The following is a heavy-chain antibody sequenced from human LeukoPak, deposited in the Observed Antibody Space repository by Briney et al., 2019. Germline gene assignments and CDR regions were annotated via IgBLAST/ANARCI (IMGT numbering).Heavy chain of an antibody. CDR1: GYTFTGYY. D-gene: IGHD5-24*01. Sequence: ASVKVSCKASGYTFTGYYMHWVRQAPGQGLEWMGWINPNSGGTNYAQKFQGRVTMTRDTSISTAYMELSRLGSDDTAVYYCARDSMATRDFQHWGQGTLVTVSS. V-gene: IGHV1-2*02. CDR2: INPNSGGT. CDR3: ARDSMATRDFQH. J-gene: IGHJ1*01.